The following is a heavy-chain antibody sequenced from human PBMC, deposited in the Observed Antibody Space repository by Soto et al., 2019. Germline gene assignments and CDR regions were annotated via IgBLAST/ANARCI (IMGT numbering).Heavy chain of an antibody. CDR2: ITYTGNT. Sequence: GGSLRLSCAASGFTFSSSAMRWVRQAPGQGLEWVSSITYTGNTHYSDSVKGRFTISRDNSKNTLYLQMDSLRAEDTAVYYCAKLQHNSYYYVMDVWGQGTTVTVSS. J-gene: IGHJ6*02. CDR1: GFTFSSSA. CDR3: AKLQHNSYYYVMDV. V-gene: IGHV3-23*01.